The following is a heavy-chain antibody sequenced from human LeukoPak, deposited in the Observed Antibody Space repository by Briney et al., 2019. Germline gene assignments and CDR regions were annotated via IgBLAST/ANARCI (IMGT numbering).Heavy chain of an antibody. V-gene: IGHV4-59*01. D-gene: IGHD1-26*01. CDR1: GGSINGYY. CDR2: VYYSGST. Sequence: SETLSLTCTVSGGSINGYYWSWIRQPPGKGLGWIGYVYYSGSTNYNPSLKSRVTISVDTSKNQFSLKVSSVTAADTAVYYCARVGGTNFYYYGMDVWGQGTTVTVSS. J-gene: IGHJ6*02. CDR3: ARVGGTNFYYYGMDV.